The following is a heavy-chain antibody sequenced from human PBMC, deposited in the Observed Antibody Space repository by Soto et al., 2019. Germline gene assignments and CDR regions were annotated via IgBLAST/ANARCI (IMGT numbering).Heavy chain of an antibody. Sequence: SQTLSLTCAISGDSVSSSRATWSWIRQSPSRGLEWLGKTYYRSKWNNDYAPSVKSRITINPDTSKNQVSLHLNSVTPEDTAVYYCARGTGATGMGCWGQGTLVTVSS. J-gene: IGHJ4*02. D-gene: IGHD6-13*01. V-gene: IGHV6-1*01. CDR2: TYYRSKWNN. CDR3: ARGTGATGMGC. CDR1: GDSVSSSRAT.